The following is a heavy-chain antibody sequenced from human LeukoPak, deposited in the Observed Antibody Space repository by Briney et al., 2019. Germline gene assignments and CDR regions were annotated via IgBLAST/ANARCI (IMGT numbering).Heavy chain of an antibody. CDR2: VFHGGST. CDR3: ATGRYAAYGDY. CDR1: GGSVSGYY. D-gene: IGHD2-8*01. Sequence: PSETLSLTCAVYGGSVSGYYWSWLRQPPGKGLEWIGEVFHGGSTNYNPSVKSRVTISVDTSKNQFSLKLTSVTAADTAVNYCATGRYAAYGDYWGQGTLVTVSS. J-gene: IGHJ4*02. V-gene: IGHV4-34*01.